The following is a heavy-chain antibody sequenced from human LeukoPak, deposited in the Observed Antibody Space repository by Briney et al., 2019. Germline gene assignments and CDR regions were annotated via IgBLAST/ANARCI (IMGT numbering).Heavy chain of an antibody. D-gene: IGHD3-10*01. J-gene: IGHJ4*02. CDR1: GFTFSSYA. CDR2: ISGSGGST. V-gene: IGHV3-23*01. CDR3: AKGLGITMVRGALPVYYFDY. Sequence: PGGSLRLSCAASGFTFSSYAMSWVRQAPGKGLEWVSAISGSGGSTYYADSVKGRFTISRDNSKNTLYLQMNSLRAEDTAVYYCAKGLGITMVRGALPVYYFDYWGQGTLVTVSS.